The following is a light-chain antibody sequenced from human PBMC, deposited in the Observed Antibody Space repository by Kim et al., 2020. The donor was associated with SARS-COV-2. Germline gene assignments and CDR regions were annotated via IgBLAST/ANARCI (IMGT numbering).Light chain of an antibody. J-gene: IGKJ4*01. CDR2: AAS. V-gene: IGKV1-33*01. Sequence: SVGDTGTISCQASQNLYNYVNWYLRKPGEAPKFLIYAASTLETGVPSRFRGSGSGTYFSLTINGLQPEDIGTYYCQQYDDLTLSFGGGTKVDIK. CDR1: QNLYNY. CDR3: QQYDDLTLS.